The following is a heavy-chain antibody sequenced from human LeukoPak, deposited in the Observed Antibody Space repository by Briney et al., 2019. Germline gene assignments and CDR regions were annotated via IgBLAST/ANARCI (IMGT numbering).Heavy chain of an antibody. CDR3: TRAEDYGGENDY. CDR1: GFTFGDYA. V-gene: IGHV3-49*04. CDR2: IRSKAYGGTT. Sequence: PGGSLRLSCTASGFTFGDYAMSWVRQAPGEGLEWVGFIRSKAYGGTTEYAASVKGRFTISRDDSKSIAYLQMNSLKTEDTAVYYCTRAEDYGGENDYWGQGTLVTVSS. J-gene: IGHJ4*02. D-gene: IGHD4-23*01.